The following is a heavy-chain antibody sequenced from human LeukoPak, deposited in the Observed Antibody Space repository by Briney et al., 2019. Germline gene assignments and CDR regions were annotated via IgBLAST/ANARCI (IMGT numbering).Heavy chain of an antibody. D-gene: IGHD3-10*01. CDR3: ARADYYGSGHFDY. J-gene: IGHJ4*02. Sequence: GGSLRLSCAASGFTFSSYSVNWVRQAPGKGLEWVSSISSSSSYIYYADSVKGRFTISRDNAKNSLYLQMNSLRAEDTAVYYCARADYYGSGHFDYWGQGTLVTVSS. CDR1: GFTFSSYS. CDR2: ISSSSSYI. V-gene: IGHV3-21*01.